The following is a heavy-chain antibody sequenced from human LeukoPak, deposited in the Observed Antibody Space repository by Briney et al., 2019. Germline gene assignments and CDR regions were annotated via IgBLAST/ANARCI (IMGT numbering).Heavy chain of an antibody. Sequence: PGGSLRLSCAASGFSFSSFAMSWVRQAPGKGLEWVSVISGLGDSTNYAEFVKGRFTISRDNSKNTVYLLMNSLRGEDTAVYYCAKGPAKYSGYDYFEYWGQGTLVTVSS. CDR2: ISGLGDST. D-gene: IGHD5-12*01. J-gene: IGHJ4*02. V-gene: IGHV3-23*01. CDR1: GFSFSSFA. CDR3: AKGPAKYSGYDYFEY.